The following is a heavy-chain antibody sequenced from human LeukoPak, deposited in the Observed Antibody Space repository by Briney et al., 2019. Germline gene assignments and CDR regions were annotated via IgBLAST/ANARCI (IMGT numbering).Heavy chain of an antibody. D-gene: IGHD6-19*01. CDR3: TTQPWQVDY. Sequence: GGSLRLSCGASGFTFGNAWMSWVRQAPGKGLEWVGRIKTKIDGGTTDYAAPVKGRFTISRDDSKNTLYLQMNSLKTEDTAVYYCTTQPWQVDYWGQGTLVTVSS. V-gene: IGHV3-15*01. J-gene: IGHJ4*02. CDR1: GFTFGNAW. CDR2: IKTKIDGGTT.